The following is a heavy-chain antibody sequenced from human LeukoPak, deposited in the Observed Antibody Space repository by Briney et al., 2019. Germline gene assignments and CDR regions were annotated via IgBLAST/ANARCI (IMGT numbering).Heavy chain of an antibody. V-gene: IGHV4-30-2*02. D-gene: IGHD6-19*01. Sequence: TTSQTLSLTCAVSGGSISSGGYSWSWIRQPPGKGLEWIGYIYNSGSTNYNPSLKSRVTISIDTSKNQFSLKLNSVTAADTAVYYCAAESERWLLRSWGQGTLVTVSS. J-gene: IGHJ4*02. CDR3: AAESERWLLRS. CDR1: GGSISSGGYS. CDR2: IYNSGST.